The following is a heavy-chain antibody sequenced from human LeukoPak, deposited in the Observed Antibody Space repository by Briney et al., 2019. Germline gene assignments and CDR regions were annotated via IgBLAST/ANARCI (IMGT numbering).Heavy chain of an antibody. CDR1: GGSISSSSYY. V-gene: IGHV4-39*01. Sequence: PSETLSLTCSVSGGSISSSSYYWGWIRQPPGKGLEWIGSSFHSRSPYYNPSLKSRVTISVDTSKNQFSLKLSSVTDADTAVYYCARATATGSWGLFDYWGQGTQVIVSS. CDR3: ARATATGSWGLFDY. D-gene: IGHD1-1*01. J-gene: IGHJ4*02. CDR2: SFHSRSP.